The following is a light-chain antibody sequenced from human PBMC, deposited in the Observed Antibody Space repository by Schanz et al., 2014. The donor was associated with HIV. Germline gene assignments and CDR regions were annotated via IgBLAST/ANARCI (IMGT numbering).Light chain of an antibody. V-gene: IGKV1-6*01. CDR3: LQDYTYWWT. CDR1: QGIGND. CDR2: AAS. J-gene: IGKJ1*01. Sequence: IQMTQSPSSLSASVGDRVTITCRASQGIGNDLGWYQQRPGKAPKRLIYAASTLQSGVPSRFVGGGSGTEFTLTISSLQPEDFATYYCLQDYTYWWTFGQGTKVEIK.